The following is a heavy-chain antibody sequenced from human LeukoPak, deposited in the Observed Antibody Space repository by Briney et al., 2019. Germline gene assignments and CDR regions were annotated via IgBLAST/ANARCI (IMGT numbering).Heavy chain of an antibody. CDR2: ISSSGSTI. CDR1: GFTFSDYY. Sequence: SGGSLRLSCAASGFTFSDYYMSWFRQAPGKGLEWVSYISSSGSTIYYADSVKGRFTISRDNAKNSLYLQMNSLRAEDTAVYYCARDRRYYDSSGYFAPGDYWGQGTLVTVSS. D-gene: IGHD3-22*01. V-gene: IGHV3-11*01. CDR3: ARDRRYYDSSGYFAPGDY. J-gene: IGHJ4*02.